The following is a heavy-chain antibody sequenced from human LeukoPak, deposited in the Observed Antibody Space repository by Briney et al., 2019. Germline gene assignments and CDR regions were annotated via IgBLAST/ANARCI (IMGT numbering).Heavy chain of an antibody. J-gene: IGHJ4*02. CDR2: IYYSGNT. CDR1: GDSINTKNYY. Sequence: SETLSLTCTVSGDSINTKNYYWGSLRQPPGKGLEWIGSIYYSGNTYYNPSLKSRVTLSIDTSNNQFSLRLSSVTAADTAVYHCARHSYGTFDYWGQGTLVTVSS. V-gene: IGHV4-39*01. CDR3: ARHSYGTFDY. D-gene: IGHD5-18*01.